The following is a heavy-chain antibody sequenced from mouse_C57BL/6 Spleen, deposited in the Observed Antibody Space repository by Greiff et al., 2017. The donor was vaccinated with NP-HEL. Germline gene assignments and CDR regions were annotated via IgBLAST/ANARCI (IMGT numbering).Heavy chain of an antibody. Sequence: QVQLQQSGAELVKPGASVKISCKASGYAFSSYWMNWVKQRPGKGLEWIGQIYPGDGDTNYNGKFKGKATLTADKSSSTAYMQLSSLTSEDSAVYFCAREERVTTVVDWYFDVWGTGTTVTVSS. CDR3: AREERVTTVVDWYFDV. D-gene: IGHD1-1*01. J-gene: IGHJ1*03. V-gene: IGHV1-80*01. CDR2: IYPGDGDT. CDR1: GYAFSSYW.